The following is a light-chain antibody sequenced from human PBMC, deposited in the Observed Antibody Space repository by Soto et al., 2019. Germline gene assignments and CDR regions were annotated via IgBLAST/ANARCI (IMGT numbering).Light chain of an antibody. J-gene: IGKJ1*01. CDR1: QSISDL. V-gene: IGKV1-5*03. CDR2: EAS. CDR3: QQYNGFWT. Sequence: IPMTQSPSTLSASVGVSVTITCRASQSISDLLAWYQQKPGKAPKLLIYEASNLKSGVPSRFSGSGSGREYTLTISSLQPDDFASYYCQQYNGFWTFGQGTKVEIK.